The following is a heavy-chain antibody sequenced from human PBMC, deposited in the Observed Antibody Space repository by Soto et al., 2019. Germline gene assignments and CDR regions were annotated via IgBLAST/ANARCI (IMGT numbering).Heavy chain of an antibody. J-gene: IGHJ6*02. CDR1: GFTFSSYG. D-gene: IGHD2-15*01. Sequence: GGSLRLSCAASGFTFSSYGMHWVRQAPGKGLEWVAVISYDGSNKYYADSVKGRFTISRDNSKNTLYLQMNSLRAEDTAVYYCAKPPHSTYYYYYYGMDVWGQGTTVTVSS. V-gene: IGHV3-30*18. CDR2: ISYDGSNK. CDR3: AKPPHSTYYYYYYGMDV.